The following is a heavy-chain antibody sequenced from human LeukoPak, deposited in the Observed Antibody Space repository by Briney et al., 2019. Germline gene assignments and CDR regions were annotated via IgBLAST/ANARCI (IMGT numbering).Heavy chain of an antibody. CDR3: AGDGPNDAFDI. CDR2: INSDGSST. J-gene: IGHJ3*02. D-gene: IGHD7-27*01. CDR1: GFTFSSYW. Sequence: GGSLRLSCAASGFTFSSYWMHWVRQAPGKGLVWVSRINSDGSSTSYADSVKGRFTISRDNAKNTLYLQMNSLRAEDTAVYYCAGDGPNDAFDIWGQGTMATVSS. V-gene: IGHV3-74*01.